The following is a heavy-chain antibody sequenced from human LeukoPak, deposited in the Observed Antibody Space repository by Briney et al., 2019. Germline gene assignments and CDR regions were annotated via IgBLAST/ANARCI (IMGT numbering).Heavy chain of an antibody. CDR3: GAGSCLRGFDY. Sequence: SVKVSCKASGGTFKDYVITWVRQAPGQGLEGVGGISHVLDQAKYAQSFRSRGTITADESKTTAHIEMRSLNDEDAAVCFCGAGSCLRGFDYWGQGTMISVSS. V-gene: IGHV1-69*10. CDR2: ISHVLDQA. J-gene: IGHJ4*02. CDR1: GGTFKDYV. D-gene: IGHD3-10*01.